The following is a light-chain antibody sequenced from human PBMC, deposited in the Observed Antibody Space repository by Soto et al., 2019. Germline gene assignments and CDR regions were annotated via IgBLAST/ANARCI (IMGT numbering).Light chain of an antibody. CDR2: EVS. J-gene: IGLJ2*01. CDR1: SSDVGGYDY. V-gene: IGLV2-14*01. Sequence: QSALTQPASVSGSPGQSITISCTGTSSDVGGYDYVSWYQQHPGKAPKVIIYEVSNRPSGVSTRFSGSKSGNTASLTISGLQAEDEADYYCTSYTSSNTLVFGGGTKLTVL. CDR3: TSYTSSNTLV.